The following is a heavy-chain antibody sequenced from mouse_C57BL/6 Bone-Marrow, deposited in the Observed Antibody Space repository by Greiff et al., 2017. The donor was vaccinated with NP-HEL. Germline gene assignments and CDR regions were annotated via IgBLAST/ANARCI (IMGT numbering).Heavy chain of an antibody. Sequence: EVQLQQSGAELVRPGASVKLSCTASGFNIKDDYMHWVKQRPEQGLEWIGWIDPENGDTEYASKFQGKATITADTSSNTAYLQHSSLTSEDTAVDYGTTEVVATGDYFDYWGQGTTLTVSS. CDR2: IDPENGDT. J-gene: IGHJ2*01. CDR3: TTEVVATGDYFDY. CDR1: GFNIKDDY. D-gene: IGHD1-1*01. V-gene: IGHV14-4*01.